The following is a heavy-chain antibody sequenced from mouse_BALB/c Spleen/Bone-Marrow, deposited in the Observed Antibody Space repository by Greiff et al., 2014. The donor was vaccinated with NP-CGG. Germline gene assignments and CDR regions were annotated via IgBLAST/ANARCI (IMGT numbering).Heavy chain of an antibody. D-gene: IGHD1-1*01. CDR3: ASDGYYGSSYFDN. CDR2: INPSNGDT. Sequence: VQLQQSGTALFARKTSVKISCKASGYSFTGYFMNWVMQRPGQSLEWIGRINPSNGDTFYNQKFTGKATLTVDKSSSTAYMELRSRASEDSAVYYGASDGYYGSSYFDNWGQGTNLTV. V-gene: IGHV1-20*02. CDR1: GYSFTGYF. J-gene: IGHJ2*01.